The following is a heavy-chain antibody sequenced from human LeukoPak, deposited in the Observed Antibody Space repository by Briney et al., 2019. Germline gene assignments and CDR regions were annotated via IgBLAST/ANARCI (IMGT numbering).Heavy chain of an antibody. V-gene: IGHV3-21*01. D-gene: IGHD6-19*01. J-gene: IGHJ3*01. Sequence: GGSLRLSCAASGFTFSSYSMNWVRQAPGKGLEWVSSISSSSYIYYADSVKGRFTISRDNAKNTLYLQMNSLIAEDTAVYYCARAVAGTRNAFDLWGQGTMVTVSS. CDR3: ARAVAGTRNAFDL. CDR2: ISSSSYI. CDR1: GFTFSSYS.